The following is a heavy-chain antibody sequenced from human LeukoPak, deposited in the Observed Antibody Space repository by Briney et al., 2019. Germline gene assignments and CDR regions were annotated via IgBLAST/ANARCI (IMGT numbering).Heavy chain of an antibody. D-gene: IGHD2-2*01. CDR1: NYYISSGSY. J-gene: IGHJ4*02. CDR3: ARANDRGGTSPLDY. Sequence: RPSETLSLTCGVSNYYISSGSYWSWIRQPPGKGLEWIGSIYHTGSAYYSSSLQSRVTISVDTSKNQFSVKPSSVTAADTAVYYCARANDRGGTSPLDYWGQGTLVTVSS. CDR2: IYHTGSA. V-gene: IGHV4-38-2*01.